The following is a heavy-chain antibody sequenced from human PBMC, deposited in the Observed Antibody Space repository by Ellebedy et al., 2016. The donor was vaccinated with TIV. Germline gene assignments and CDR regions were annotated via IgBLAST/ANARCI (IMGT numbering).Heavy chain of an antibody. D-gene: IGHD2-15*01. Sequence: SETLSLXXAVSGGSISSGGYSWSWIRQPPGKGLEWIGEINHSGSTNYNPSLKSRVTISVDTSKNQFSLKLSSVTAADTAVYYCASHRVGDGFLGYWGQGTLVTVSS. J-gene: IGHJ4*02. V-gene: IGHV4-30-2*01. CDR1: GGSISSGGYS. CDR3: ASHRVGDGFLGY. CDR2: INHSGST.